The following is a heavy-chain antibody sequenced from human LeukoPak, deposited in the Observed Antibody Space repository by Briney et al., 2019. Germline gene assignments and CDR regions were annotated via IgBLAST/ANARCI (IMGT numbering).Heavy chain of an antibody. D-gene: IGHD1-26*01. CDR2: ISAYNGNT. CDR1: GYTFIGYF. J-gene: IGHJ5*02. V-gene: IGHV1-18*04. Sequence: RAPVKVSCKASGYTFIGYFMYWVRQAPGQGLEWMGWISAYNGNTNYAQKLQGRVTMTTDTSTSTAYMELRSLRSDDTAVYYCAREVVGANHWFDPWGQGTLVTVSS. CDR3: AREVVGANHWFDP.